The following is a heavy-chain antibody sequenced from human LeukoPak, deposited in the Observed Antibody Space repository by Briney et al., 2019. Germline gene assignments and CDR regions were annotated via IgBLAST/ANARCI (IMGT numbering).Heavy chain of an antibody. CDR3: TTDPRD. Sequence: GGSLRLSCAASGFSFKDAWMSWVRQAPGKGLEWVGRIFSKSEGGTRDYAAPAKGRFTISRDDSKNTVYLQMNSLKSEDTAVYYCTTDPRDWGQGTLVTVSS. D-gene: IGHD3-10*01. CDR2: IFSKSEGGTR. CDR1: GFSFKDAW. J-gene: IGHJ4*02. V-gene: IGHV3-15*01.